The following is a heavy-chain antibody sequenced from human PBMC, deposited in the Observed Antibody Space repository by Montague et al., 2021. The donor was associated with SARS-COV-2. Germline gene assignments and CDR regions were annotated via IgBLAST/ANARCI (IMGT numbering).Heavy chain of an antibody. Sequence: SETLSLTCSISGGSISGSYWSWIRQPPGQGLEWIGCRYYSGSANSNPSLWRRVTISADTSKNQFYLKLNSVTAAATAAYSCASHSPFVVVTAVHGTFDIWGQGTMVTVSS. D-gene: IGHD2-21*02. J-gene: IGHJ3*02. CDR2: RYYSGSA. V-gene: IGHV4-59*08. CDR1: GGSISGSY. CDR3: ASHSPFVVVTAVHGTFDI.